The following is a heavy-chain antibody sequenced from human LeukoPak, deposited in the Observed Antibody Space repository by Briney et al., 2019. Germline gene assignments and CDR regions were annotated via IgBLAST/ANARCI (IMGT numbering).Heavy chain of an antibody. CDR2: ISAYNGDT. CDR1: GYTFTSYG. V-gene: IGHV1-18*01. D-gene: IGHD1-26*01. J-gene: IGHJ6*03. Sequence: GASVKVSCKASGYTFTSYGISWVRQAPGQGLEWMGWISAYNGDTTYAQKLQGRVTMTTDTSTTTAYMELRSLRSDDTAVYYCARMDSGSCFFNDAYYYYYMDVWGKGTTVTVSS. CDR3: ARMDSGSCFFNDAYYYYYMDV.